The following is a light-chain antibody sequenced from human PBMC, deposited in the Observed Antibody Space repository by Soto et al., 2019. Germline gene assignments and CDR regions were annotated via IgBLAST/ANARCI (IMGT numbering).Light chain of an antibody. CDR3: NSYTNSGTVV. CDR2: DV. CDR1: RSDVGGSNY. Sequence: QSALTQPASVSGWPGQSITIYCTGSRSDVGGSNYVSWYQLSPGKAPKLLIYDVDRPSGVSNRFSGSKSGNTASLTISGLQAEDEANYYWNSYTNSGTVVFGGGTKLTVL. J-gene: IGLJ3*02. V-gene: IGLV2-14*01.